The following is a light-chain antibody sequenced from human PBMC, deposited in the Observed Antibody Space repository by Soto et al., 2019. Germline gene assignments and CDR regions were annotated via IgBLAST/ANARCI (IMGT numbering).Light chain of an antibody. V-gene: IGKV3-15*01. J-gene: IGKJ1*01. CDR2: GAS. CDR3: QHYNTWPWT. Sequence: IVMTQSPATLSVSPGERATLSCRASQSVNSNLAWYQHKPGQAPRLLIYGASTRATGIPARFSGSGSGTVFTLTISSLQSEDFGVYYCQHYNTWPWTFGQGTKVDIK. CDR1: QSVNSN.